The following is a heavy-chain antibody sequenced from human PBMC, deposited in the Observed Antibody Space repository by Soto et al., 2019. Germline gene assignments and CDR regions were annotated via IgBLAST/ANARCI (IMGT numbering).Heavy chain of an antibody. D-gene: IGHD3-3*01. J-gene: IGHJ5*02. CDR1: GFTFSSYA. V-gene: IGHV3-23*01. CDR3: AKETTIFGVVIGNRFDP. Sequence: EVQLLESGGGLVQPGGSLRLSCAASGFTFSSYAMSWVRQAPGKGLEWVSAISGSGGSTYYADYVKGRFTISRDNSKNTLYLQMTSLRAEDTAVYYCAKETTIFGVVIGNRFDPWGQGTLVTVSS. CDR2: ISGSGGST.